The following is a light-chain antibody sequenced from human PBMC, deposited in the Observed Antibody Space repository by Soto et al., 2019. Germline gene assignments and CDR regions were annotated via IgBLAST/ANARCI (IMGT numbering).Light chain of an antibody. CDR3: QQRSDRPPYT. CDR1: QSVGVS. J-gene: IGKJ2*01. V-gene: IGKV3-11*01. Sequence: SVLTQSPATLSLSPGERATLSCRASQSVGVSLAWYQQKPGQAPRLLIYDTSSRATGIPARFSGSGSGTDFTLPISSLEPEDFAIYYCQQRSDRPPYTFGQGTKLAIK. CDR2: DTS.